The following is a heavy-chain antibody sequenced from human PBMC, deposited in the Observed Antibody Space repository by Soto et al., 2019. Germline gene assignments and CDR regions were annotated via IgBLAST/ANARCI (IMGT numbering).Heavy chain of an antibody. CDR1: GYTFTSSD. CDR2: MNPNTGNT. V-gene: IGHV1-8*01. Sequence: ASVKVSCKASGYTFTSSDVYWVRQANGQGLELMGWMNPNTGNTGYAQKFQGRVTMTRNTSISTAYMELSSLRSEDTAVYYCARYCNNSDCRHLYYFDYWGLGTLVTVSS. CDR3: ARYCNNSDCRHLYYFDY. J-gene: IGHJ4*02. D-gene: IGHD2-8*01.